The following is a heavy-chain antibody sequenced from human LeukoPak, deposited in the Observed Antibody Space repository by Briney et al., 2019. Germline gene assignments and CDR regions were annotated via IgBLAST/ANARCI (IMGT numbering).Heavy chain of an antibody. D-gene: IGHD2-15*01. J-gene: IGHJ4*02. CDR2: IRYDGGET. CDR3: AKVRFCSGATCYPDDY. CDR1: GFTFNRRG. V-gene: IGHV3-30*02. Sequence: GGSLRLSCAASGFTFNRRGMHWVRQAPGKGLEWVAFIRYDGGETFYADFVKGRFTISRDNSKNTLYLQMNSLRPEDTAVYYCAKVRFCSGATCYPDDYWGQGTLVTVSS.